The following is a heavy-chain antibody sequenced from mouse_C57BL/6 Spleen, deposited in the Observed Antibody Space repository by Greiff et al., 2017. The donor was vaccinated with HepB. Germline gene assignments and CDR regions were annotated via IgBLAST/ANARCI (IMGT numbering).Heavy chain of an antibody. V-gene: IGHV5-6*01. CDR3: ARHGEDYYGSSSCAY. J-gene: IGHJ3*01. CDR2: ISSGGSYT. CDR1: GFTFSSYG. D-gene: IGHD1-1*01. Sequence: EVQLVESGGDLVKPGGSLKLSCAASGFTFSSYGMSWVRQTPDKRLEWVATISSGGSYTYYPDSVKGRFTISRDNAKNTLYLQMSSLKSEDTAMYYCARHGEDYYGSSSCAYWGQGTLVTVSA.